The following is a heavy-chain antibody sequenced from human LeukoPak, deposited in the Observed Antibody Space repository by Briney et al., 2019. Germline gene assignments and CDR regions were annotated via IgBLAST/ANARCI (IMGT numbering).Heavy chain of an antibody. V-gene: IGHV3-64*01. Sequence: GGSLRLSCAACGFTFSSYAMHWVRQAPGKGLEYVSAISSNGGSTYYANSVKGRFTISRDNSKNTLYLQMGSLRAEDMAVYYCARDYGNGVNWFDPWGQGTLVTVSS. CDR1: GFTFSSYA. CDR2: ISSNGGST. D-gene: IGHD4-17*01. CDR3: ARDYGNGVNWFDP. J-gene: IGHJ5*02.